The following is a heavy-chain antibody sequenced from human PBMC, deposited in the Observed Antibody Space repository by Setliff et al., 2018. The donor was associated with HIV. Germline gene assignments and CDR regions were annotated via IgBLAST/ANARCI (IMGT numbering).Heavy chain of an antibody. J-gene: IGHJ6*02. CDR3: AREQVGFGPPRGMDV. CDR1: GYTFISYA. V-gene: IGHV1-3*01. D-gene: IGHD3-10*01. CDR2: INAGNGKT. Sequence: ASVNVSCKASGYTFISYAIHWVRQAPGQRLEWMGWINAGNGKTKYSQKFQGRVTIMRDTSASTAYMELSSLRSEDTAVYYCAREQVGFGPPRGMDVWGQGTTVTVSS.